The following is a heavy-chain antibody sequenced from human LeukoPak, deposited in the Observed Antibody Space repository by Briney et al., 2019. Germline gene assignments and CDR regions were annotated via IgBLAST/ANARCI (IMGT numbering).Heavy chain of an antibody. J-gene: IGHJ4*02. Sequence: GGSLRLSCAASGFIFEDNGMSWVRQAPGKGLEWVSGINWNGETTGYVDSVKGRFTISRDNAKNSLYLQMSSLGAEDTALYYCATHSYYYGSGSYPHYLDYWGQGTLVTVSS. CDR3: ATHSYYYGSGSYPHYLDY. V-gene: IGHV3-20*04. CDR2: INWNGETT. CDR1: GFIFEDNG. D-gene: IGHD3-10*01.